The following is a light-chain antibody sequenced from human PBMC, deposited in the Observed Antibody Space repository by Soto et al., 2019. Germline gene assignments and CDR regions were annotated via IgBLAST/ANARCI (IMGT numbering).Light chain of an antibody. V-gene: IGKV3-20*01. CDR1: QSVSSN. CDR3: RQYGPSPQT. CDR2: GAS. J-gene: IGKJ1*01. Sequence: TVSLAGEERRTLSWRASQSVSSNLAWYQQKPGQAPRLVIFGASTRATGIPDRFSGSGSGTHFTLTISRLEPEDSPVYYCRQYGPSPQTCGLGTKVDIK.